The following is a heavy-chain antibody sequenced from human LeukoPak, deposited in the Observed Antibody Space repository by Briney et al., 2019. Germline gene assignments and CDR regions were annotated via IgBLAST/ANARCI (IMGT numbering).Heavy chain of an antibody. V-gene: IGHV1-24*01. Sequence: HRASVKVSCKVSGYTLTELSMHWVRQAPGKGLEWMGGFDPEDGETIYAQKFQGRVTMTEDTSTDTAYMELSSLRSEDTAVYYCATDSYYGSGSSYYYYYYMDVWGKGTTVTVSS. D-gene: IGHD3-10*01. J-gene: IGHJ6*03. CDR2: FDPEDGET. CDR1: GYTLTELS. CDR3: ATDSYYGSGSSYYYYYYMDV.